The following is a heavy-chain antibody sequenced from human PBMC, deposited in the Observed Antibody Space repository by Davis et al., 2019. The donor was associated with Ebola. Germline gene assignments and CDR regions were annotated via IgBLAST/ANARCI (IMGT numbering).Heavy chain of an antibody. D-gene: IGHD2-15*01. CDR3: AKHYSPTPYFDY. Sequence: GESLKISCAASGFTFSSYAMSWVRQAPGKGLEWVSAISGSGGSTYYADSVKGRFTISRDNSKNTLYLQMNSLRAEDTAVYYCAKHYSPTPYFDYWGQGTLVTVSS. CDR2: ISGSGGST. V-gene: IGHV3-23*01. J-gene: IGHJ4*02. CDR1: GFTFSSYA.